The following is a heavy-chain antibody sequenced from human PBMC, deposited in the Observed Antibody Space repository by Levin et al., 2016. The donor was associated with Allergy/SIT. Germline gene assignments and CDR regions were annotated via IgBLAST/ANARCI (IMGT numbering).Heavy chain of an antibody. J-gene: IGHJ3*01. Sequence: ASVKVSCKASGYTFPSYAIHWVRQAPGEGLEWMAWINANGQTKYSQKLQGRVTIIRDTSASTAYMELSSLISEDTAVYYCARGFTLVRGDHAFDVWGLGTMVTVSS. CDR3: ARGFTLVRGDHAFDV. CDR1: GYTFPSYA. V-gene: IGHV1-3*01. D-gene: IGHD3-10*01. CDR2: INANGQT.